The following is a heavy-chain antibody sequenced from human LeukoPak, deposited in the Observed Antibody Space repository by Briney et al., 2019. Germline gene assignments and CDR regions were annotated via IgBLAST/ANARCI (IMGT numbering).Heavy chain of an antibody. D-gene: IGHD5-12*01. V-gene: IGHV3-33*01. CDR1: GFTFSRNG. CDR2: IWDDGITK. CDR3: ASGKASGGYSGYGLDAFDI. Sequence: GRSLRLSCAASGFTFSRNGMHWVRQAPGKGLEWVAVIWDDGITKHYADSVKGRFTISRDNSKNTLYLQMNSLRAEDTAVYYCASGKASGGYSGYGLDAFDIWGQGTMVTVSS. J-gene: IGHJ3*02.